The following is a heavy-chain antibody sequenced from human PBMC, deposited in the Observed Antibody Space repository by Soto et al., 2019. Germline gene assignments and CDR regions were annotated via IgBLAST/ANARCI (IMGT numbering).Heavy chain of an antibody. V-gene: IGHV4-59*01. CDR1: GGSISSYY. Sequence: SETLSLTCTVSGGSISSYYWSWIRQPPGKGLEWIGYIYYSGSTNYNPSLKSRVTISVDTSKNQLSLKLSSVTAADTAVYYCARVGLPGWFDPWGQGTLVTVSS. J-gene: IGHJ5*02. CDR3: ARVGLPGWFDP. D-gene: IGHD3-10*01. CDR2: IYYSGST.